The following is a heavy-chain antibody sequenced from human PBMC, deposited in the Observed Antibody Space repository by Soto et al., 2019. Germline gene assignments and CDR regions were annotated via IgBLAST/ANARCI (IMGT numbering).Heavy chain of an antibody. V-gene: IGHV1-2*04. J-gene: IGHJ5*02. Sequence: QVPLVQSGAEVKKPGASVKVSCKASGYTFTGYYMHWVRQAPGQGLEWMGWINPNSGGTNYAQKFQGWVTMTRDTSISTAYMELSRLRSDDTAVYYCARAVYYDFWSGYLGPSGWFDPWGQGTLVTVSS. CDR2: INPNSGGT. CDR1: GYTFTGYY. D-gene: IGHD3-3*01. CDR3: ARAVYYDFWSGYLGPSGWFDP.